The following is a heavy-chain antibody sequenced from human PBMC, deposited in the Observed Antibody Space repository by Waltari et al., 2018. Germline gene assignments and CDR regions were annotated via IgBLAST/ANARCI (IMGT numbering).Heavy chain of an antibody. Sequence: EVQLVESGGVVVQPGGSLRLSCAASGFTFVDYALPWVRQAQGKGLEWVSLISWDGGSTYYADSVKGRFTNARDNSKNSLYLQMNSLRAEDTALYYCAKTVGSGWYAGYGMDVWGQGTTVTVSS. CDR3: AKTVGSGWYAGYGMDV. J-gene: IGHJ6*02. CDR2: ISWDGGST. D-gene: IGHD6-19*01. CDR1: GFTFVDYA. V-gene: IGHV3-43D*04.